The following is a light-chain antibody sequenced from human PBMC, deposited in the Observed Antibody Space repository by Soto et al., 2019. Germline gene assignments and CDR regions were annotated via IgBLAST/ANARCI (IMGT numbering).Light chain of an antibody. J-gene: IGLJ1*01. Sequence: QSVLTQPASVSGSPGLSIAISCTGTSSDVGGYNSVSWYQQHPGKAPKLMIYDVSNRPSGVSNRFSGSKSGNTASLTISGLQAEDEGDYYCSSYTTGGSYVFGTGTKHRP. CDR1: SSDVGGYNS. CDR2: DVS. CDR3: SSYTTGGSYV. V-gene: IGLV2-14*01.